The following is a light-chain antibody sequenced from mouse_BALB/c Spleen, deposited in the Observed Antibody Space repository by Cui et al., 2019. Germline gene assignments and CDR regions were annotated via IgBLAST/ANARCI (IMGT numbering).Light chain of an antibody. J-gene: IGKJ4*01. CDR2: STS. CDR3: HQWSSYPPT. Sequence: QIVLTQTPAIMSASPGEKFTLTCSASSSVSSSYLYWYQQKPGSSPKLWIYSTSNLASGVPARFSGSGSGTSYSLTISSMEAEDAASYFCHQWSSYPPTFGSGTKLEIK. CDR1: SSVSSSY. V-gene: IGKV4-79*01.